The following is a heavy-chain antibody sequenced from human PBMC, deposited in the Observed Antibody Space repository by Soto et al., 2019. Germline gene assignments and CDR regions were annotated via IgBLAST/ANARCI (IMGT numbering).Heavy chain of an antibody. CDR2: ISYDGSNK. Sequence: QVQLVESGGGVVQPGRSLRLSCAASGFTFSSYAMHWVRQAPGKGLEWVAVISYDGSNKYYADSVKGRFTISRDNSKNTLYLQMNSLRTEDTAVYYCARDGYSSSWYVTYWGQGTLVTVSS. V-gene: IGHV3-30-3*01. D-gene: IGHD6-13*01. J-gene: IGHJ4*02. CDR1: GFTFSSYA. CDR3: ARDGYSSSWYVTY.